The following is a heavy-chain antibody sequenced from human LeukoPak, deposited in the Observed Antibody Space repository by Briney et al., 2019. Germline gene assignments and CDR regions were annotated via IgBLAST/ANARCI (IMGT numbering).Heavy chain of an antibody. D-gene: IGHD3-9*01. V-gene: IGHV3-33*07. CDR2: IWSDGSQK. Sequence: GGSLRLSCAASGFSFKNHGFYWVRQAPGKGLEWVAIIWSDGSQKYYADSVKGRFTISRDNSKNTVYLQMNSLRAEDTAMHYCARDLSYGSLDCRGQGTLVTVSS. J-gene: IGHJ4*02. CDR3: ARDLSYGSLDC. CDR1: GFSFKNHG.